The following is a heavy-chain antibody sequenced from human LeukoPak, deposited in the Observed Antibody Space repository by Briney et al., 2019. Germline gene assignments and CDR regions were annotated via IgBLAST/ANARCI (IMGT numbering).Heavy chain of an antibody. J-gene: IGHJ4*02. Sequence: GGSLRLSCAASGFTFSSYAMHWVRQAPGKGLEWVAVIAYEGSNKYYADSVKGRFTISRDNYKNTLYLQMNSLRAEDTAVYYCARDLKGYGSGSYPIAYWGQGTLVTVSS. CDR2: IAYEGSNK. CDR1: GFTFSSYA. V-gene: IGHV3-30*04. D-gene: IGHD3-10*01. CDR3: ARDLKGYGSGSYPIAY.